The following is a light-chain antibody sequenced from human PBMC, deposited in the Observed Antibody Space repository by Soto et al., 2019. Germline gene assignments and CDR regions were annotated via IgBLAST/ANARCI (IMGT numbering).Light chain of an antibody. CDR1: QSISSL. Sequence: DIQMTQSPSTLSASVGDRVTITCRASQSISSLLAWYQQKQGKAPKLLIYKASILESGVPPRFSGSGSGTKFPLPISSLQPDDFATYYCQQYKTYWTFGQGTKVEIK. J-gene: IGKJ1*01. CDR3: QQYKTYWT. CDR2: KAS. V-gene: IGKV1-5*03.